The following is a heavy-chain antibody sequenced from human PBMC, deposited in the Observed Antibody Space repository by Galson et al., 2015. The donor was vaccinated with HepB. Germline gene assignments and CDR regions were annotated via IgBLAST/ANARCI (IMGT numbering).Heavy chain of an antibody. CDR3: ARVKGIAVAGPFI. J-gene: IGHJ3*02. Sequence: SLSLCCEASGFTFSSYWMSWVRQAPGKGLEWVANIKQDGSEKYYVDSVKGRFTIHRDNAKNSLYLQINSLRAEDTAVYYCARVKGIAVAGPFIWGQGTMVTVSS. V-gene: IGHV3-7*03. CDR2: IKQDGSEK. CDR1: GFTFSSYW. D-gene: IGHD6-19*01.